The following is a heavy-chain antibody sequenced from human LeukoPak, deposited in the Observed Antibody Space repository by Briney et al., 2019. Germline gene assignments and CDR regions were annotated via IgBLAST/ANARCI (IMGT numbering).Heavy chain of an antibody. CDR1: GGSISSTTSF. Sequence: SETLSLTCAVSGGSISSTTSFWGWIRQPPGKGLEWIGRIYYSGSTFYNPSLKSRVTMSVDTSKNQFPLRLRSVTAADTAVYYCARHGSTDYFDYWGQGTLVTVSS. V-gene: IGHV4-39*01. J-gene: IGHJ4*02. CDR2: IYYSGST. CDR3: ARHGSTDYFDY. D-gene: IGHD2-2*03.